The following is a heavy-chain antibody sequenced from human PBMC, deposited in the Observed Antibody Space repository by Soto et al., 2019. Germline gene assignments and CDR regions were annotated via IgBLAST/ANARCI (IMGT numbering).Heavy chain of an antibody. J-gene: IGHJ5*02. Sequence: QVQLVHSGAEVKKPGASVKVSCKATRYTFTSYYMHWVRQAPGQGLEWMGIINPSGGGTTYAQKFQGRVTMTRDTSTSTDYMKLSSLRSDDTAVYYCARDDCTTTRCAGGGNWSDPWGQGTLVTVSS. D-gene: IGHD2-2*01. CDR3: ARDDCTTTRCAGGGNWSDP. CDR2: INPSGGGT. CDR1: RYTFTSYY. V-gene: IGHV1-46*01.